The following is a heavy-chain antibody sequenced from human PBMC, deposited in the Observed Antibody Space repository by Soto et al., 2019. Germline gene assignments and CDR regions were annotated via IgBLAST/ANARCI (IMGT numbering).Heavy chain of an antibody. CDR3: AREPRDYYDSSGGFDP. V-gene: IGHV4-31*03. Sequence: QVQLQESGPGLVKPSQTLSLTCTVSGGSISSGGYYWSWIRQHPGKGLEWIGYIYYSGSTYYNPSLKSRVTVSVDTSKNQFSLKLSSVTAADTAVYYCAREPRDYYDSSGGFDPWGQGTLVTVSS. CDR1: GGSISSGGYY. J-gene: IGHJ5*02. D-gene: IGHD3-22*01. CDR2: IYYSGST.